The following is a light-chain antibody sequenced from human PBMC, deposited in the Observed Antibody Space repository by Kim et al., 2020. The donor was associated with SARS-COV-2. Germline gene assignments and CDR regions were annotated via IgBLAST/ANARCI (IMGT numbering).Light chain of an antibody. CDR2: RTS. J-gene: IGKJ1*01. CDR3: QHYDNYLWT. V-gene: IGKV1-5*03. Sequence: ASLGDRVTITCRASQTVAGWLAWYQQNPGKAPKLLVHRTSTLESGVPSRFSGSGSGTEFTLTISSLQPDDFAPYYCQHYDNYLWTFGHGTKVDIK. CDR1: QTVAGW.